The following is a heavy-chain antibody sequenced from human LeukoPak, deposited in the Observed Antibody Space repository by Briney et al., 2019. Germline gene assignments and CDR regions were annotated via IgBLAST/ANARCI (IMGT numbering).Heavy chain of an antibody. D-gene: IGHD3-9*01. J-gene: IGHJ5*02. CDR1: GFTFSSYS. CDR2: ISSSSSYI. V-gene: IGHV3-21*01. CDR3: ARDRVDGILTGYYFDSFLFDP. Sequence: GGSLRLSCAASGFTFSSYSMNWVRQAPGKGLEWVSSISSSSSYIYYADSVKGRFTISRDNAKNSLYLQMNSLRAEDTAVYYCARDRVDGILTGYYFDSFLFDPWGQGTLVTVSS.